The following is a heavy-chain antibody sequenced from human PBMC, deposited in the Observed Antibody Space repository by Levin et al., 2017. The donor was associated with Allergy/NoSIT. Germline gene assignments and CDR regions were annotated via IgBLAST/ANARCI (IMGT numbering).Heavy chain of an antibody. Sequence: ASVKVSCQGSGYSFTSYWIGWVRQMPRKGLEWMGIIYPGDSDTRYSPSFLGHVTISAGKSISTSYLQWSSLKAADTAIYYCVRGGTRDYYDYMDVWGKGTTVTVSS. CDR2: IYPGDSDT. CDR1: GYSFTSYW. CDR3: VRGGTRDYYDYMDV. D-gene: IGHD1-1*01. V-gene: IGHV5-51*01. J-gene: IGHJ6*03.